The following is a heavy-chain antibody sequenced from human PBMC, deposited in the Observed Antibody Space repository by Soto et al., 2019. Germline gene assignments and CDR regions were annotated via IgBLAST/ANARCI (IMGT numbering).Heavy chain of an antibody. D-gene: IGHD2-2*01. V-gene: IGHV1-18*01. CDR2: ISLYSDGT. CDR1: GYTFSNYG. J-gene: IGHJ5*02. CDR3: ARVVPGAEAWFGP. Sequence: ASVKVSCKTSGYTFSNYGITSVRQAPGQPLEWLGWISLYSDGTNYAQKLQGRVSMTTDTSTTTAYMELRSLRSDDTAVYYCARVVPGAEAWFGPWGQGTLVTVSS.